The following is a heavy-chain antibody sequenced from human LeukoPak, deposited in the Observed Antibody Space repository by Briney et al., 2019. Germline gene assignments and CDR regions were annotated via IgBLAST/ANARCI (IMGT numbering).Heavy chain of an antibody. CDR2: IWYDGSNK. CDR1: EFTFSSYG. J-gene: IGHJ1*01. V-gene: IGHV3-33*01. CDR3: ARDQRPGWGEYFQH. Sequence: GGSLRLSCAASEFTFSSYGMHWVRQAPGKGLEWGAVIWYDGSNKYYADSVKGRFTISRDNSKNTVYLQMNSLRVEDTAVYYCARDQRPGWGEYFQHWGQGTLVTVSS. D-gene: IGHD3-16*01.